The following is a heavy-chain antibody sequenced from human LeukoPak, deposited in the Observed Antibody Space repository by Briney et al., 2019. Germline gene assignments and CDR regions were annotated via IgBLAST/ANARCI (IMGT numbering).Heavy chain of an antibody. D-gene: IGHD5-24*01. CDR1: GGSISSYY. V-gene: IGHV4-59*01. Sequence: TPSETLSLTCTVSGGSISSYYWSWIRQPPGKGLEWIGYIYYSGSTNYNPSLKSRVTISVDTSKNQFSLKLSSVTAADTAVYYCARERRDGCNRYYFDYWGQGTLVTVSS. CDR2: IYYSGST. CDR3: ARERRDGCNRYYFDY. J-gene: IGHJ4*02.